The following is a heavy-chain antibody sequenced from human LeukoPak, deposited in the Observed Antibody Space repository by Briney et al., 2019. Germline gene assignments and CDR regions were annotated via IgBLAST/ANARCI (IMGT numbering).Heavy chain of an antibody. Sequence: SETLSLTCTVSGGSISSGDYYWSWIRQPPGKGLEWIGYIYYSGSTYYNPSLKSRVTISVDTSKNQFSLKLSSVTAADTAVYYCARGFGSTVTTGTSGPWGQGTLSPSPQ. V-gene: IGHV4-30-4*01. CDR1: GGSISSGDYY. CDR2: IYYSGST. J-gene: IGHJ5*02. D-gene: IGHD4-17*01. CDR3: ARGFGSTVTTGTSGP.